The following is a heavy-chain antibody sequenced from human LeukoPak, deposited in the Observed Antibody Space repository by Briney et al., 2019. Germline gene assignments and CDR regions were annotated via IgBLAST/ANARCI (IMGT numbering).Heavy chain of an antibody. V-gene: IGHV1-18*01. CDR2: ISAYNGNT. J-gene: IGHJ4*02. D-gene: IGHD3-22*01. CDR1: GYTFTNYG. CDR3: ARAGRSGYSVYFDY. Sequence: ASVKVSCKASGYTFTNYGLSWVRQAPGQGLEWMGWISAYNGNTNYAQKLQGRVTMTTDTSTSTAYMELRSLRSDDTAVYYCARAGRSGYSVYFDYWGQGTLVTVSS.